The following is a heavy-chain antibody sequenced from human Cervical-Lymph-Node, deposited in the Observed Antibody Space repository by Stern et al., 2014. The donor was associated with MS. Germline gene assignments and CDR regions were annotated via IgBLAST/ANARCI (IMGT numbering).Heavy chain of an antibody. CDR1: GSTLSELA. J-gene: IGHJ5*02. CDR2: FAPEDGET. Sequence: VQLVESGTEVKQPGTSVMVSCKVSGSTLSELAMHWVRQAPGKVLEWMGGFAPEDGETIYSQKVQGRVTMTEDTSTDTAYMELSSLTSEDTAVYYCATDHGDYAHDLWGQGTLVTVSS. D-gene: IGHD4-17*01. CDR3: ATDHGDYAHDL. V-gene: IGHV1-24*01.